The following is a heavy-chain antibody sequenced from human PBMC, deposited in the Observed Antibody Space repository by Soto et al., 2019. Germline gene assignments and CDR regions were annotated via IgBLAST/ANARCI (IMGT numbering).Heavy chain of an antibody. D-gene: IGHD4-4*01. V-gene: IGHV3-33*01. CDR2: IWYDGSNK. CDR1: GFTFSSYG. Sequence: GGSLRLSCAASGFTFSSYGMHWVRQAPGKGLEWVAVIWYDGSNKYYADSVKGRFTISRDNSKNTLYLQMNSLRAEDTAVYYCARELTTDYGMDIWSQGTTVTVSS. J-gene: IGHJ6*02. CDR3: ARELTTDYGMDI.